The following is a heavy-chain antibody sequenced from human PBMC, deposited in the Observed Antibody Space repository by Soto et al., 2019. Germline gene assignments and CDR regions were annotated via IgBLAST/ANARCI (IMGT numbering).Heavy chain of an antibody. D-gene: IGHD1-20*01. V-gene: IGHV1-24*01. CDR2: FDPEDGET. CDR3: ATLYNWNYYYGMDV. J-gene: IGHJ6*02. Sequence: SVKVCCKVSGYTVNELSMPWVRQAPGKGLEWMGGFDPEDGETIHAQKFQGRVTMTEDTSTDTAYMELSSLRSEDTAVYYCATLYNWNYYYGMDVWGQGTTVTVSS. CDR1: GYTVNELS.